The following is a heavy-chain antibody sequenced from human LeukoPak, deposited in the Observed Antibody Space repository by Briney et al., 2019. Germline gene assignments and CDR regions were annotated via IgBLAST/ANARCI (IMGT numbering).Heavy chain of an antibody. CDR3: AKAPNVYCSSTSCPEYFQH. J-gene: IGHJ1*01. CDR1: GFTFSSYA. Sequence: GGSLRLSCAASGFTFSSYAMSWVRQAPGKGLEWVSAISGSGGSTYYADSVKGRFTISRDNSKNTLYLQMNSLRAEDTAVYYCAKAPNVYCSSTSCPEYFQHWGQGTLVTVSS. CDR2: ISGSGGST. V-gene: IGHV3-23*01. D-gene: IGHD2-2*01.